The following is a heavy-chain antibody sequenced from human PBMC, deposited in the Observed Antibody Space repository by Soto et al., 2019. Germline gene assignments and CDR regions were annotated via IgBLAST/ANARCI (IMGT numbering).Heavy chain of an antibody. J-gene: IGHJ3*02. CDR3: ARMDIVVVPAAKGAFDI. V-gene: IGHV3-48*01. CDR1: GFTFSSYS. Sequence: GGSLRLSCAASGFTFSSYSMNWVRQAPGKGLEWVSYISSSSSTIYYADSVKGRFTISRDNAKNSLYLQMNSLRAEDTAVYYCARMDIVVVPAAKGAFDIWGQGTMVTVSS. D-gene: IGHD2-2*03. CDR2: ISSSSSTI.